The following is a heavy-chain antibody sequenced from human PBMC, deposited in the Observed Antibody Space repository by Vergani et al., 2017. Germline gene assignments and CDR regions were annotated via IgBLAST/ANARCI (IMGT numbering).Heavy chain of an antibody. V-gene: IGHV4-4*07. CDR2: IHTSGST. CDR1: GGSFNTYY. CDR3: ARRSGIVYDIFSGTQYFFDF. D-gene: IGHD3-9*01. Sequence: QVQLEESGPGLVKPSETLSLTCTVSGGSFNTYYWSWIRQPAGKGLEWIGRIHTSGSTNYNPSLKNRVTMSVDTSKNQFSLKLNSVTAADTAVYYCARRSGIVYDIFSGTQYFFDFWGQGTLVTVSS. J-gene: IGHJ4*02.